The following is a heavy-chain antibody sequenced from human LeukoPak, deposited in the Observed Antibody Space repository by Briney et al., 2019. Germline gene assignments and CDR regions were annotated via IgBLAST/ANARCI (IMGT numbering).Heavy chain of an antibody. D-gene: IGHD6-13*01. V-gene: IGHV3-30*02. CDR1: GFTFSSYG. Sequence: GGSLRLSCAASGFTFSSYGLHWVRQAPGKGLEWVAFIRYDGSNKYYADSVKGRFTISRDNSKNTLYLQMNSLRAEDTAVYYCAKEQNSGIGAAGTLLWGQGTLVTVSS. CDR2: IRYDGSNK. J-gene: IGHJ4*02. CDR3: AKEQNSGIGAAGTLL.